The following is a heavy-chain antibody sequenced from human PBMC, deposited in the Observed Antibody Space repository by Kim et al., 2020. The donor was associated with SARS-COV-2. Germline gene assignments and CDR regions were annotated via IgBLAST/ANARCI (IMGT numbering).Heavy chain of an antibody. D-gene: IGHD2-21*01. CDR3: ARWNWGLGAFDI. Sequence: ASVKVSCKASGYTFTSYDINWVRQATGQGLEWMGWMNPNSGNTGYAQKFQGRVTMTRNTSISTAYMELSSLRSEDTAVYYCARWNWGLGAFDIWGQGTMVTVSS. V-gene: IGHV1-8*01. CDR1: GYTFTSYD. CDR2: MNPNSGNT. J-gene: IGHJ3*02.